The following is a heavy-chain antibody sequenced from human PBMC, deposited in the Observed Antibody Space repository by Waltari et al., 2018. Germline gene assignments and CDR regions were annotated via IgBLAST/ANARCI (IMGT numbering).Heavy chain of an antibody. D-gene: IGHD2-21*02. CDR2: IDYTGST. Sequence: QLQLQESGPSLLQPSETLSLICTVSGGSISGFYWSWVRQPPGKGLDWIGYIDYTGSTKFHPSLTSRVTMSVYTSKKQVSLKLSAVTAADTAFYYCARGGGGDWEWFDPWGQGTLVTVSS. CDR1: GGSISGFY. J-gene: IGHJ5*02. CDR3: ARGGGGDWEWFDP. V-gene: IGHV4-59*01.